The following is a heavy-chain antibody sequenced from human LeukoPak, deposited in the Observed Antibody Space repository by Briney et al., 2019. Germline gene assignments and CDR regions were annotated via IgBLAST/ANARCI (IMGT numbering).Heavy chain of an antibody. V-gene: IGHV4-34*01. CDR1: GGSFSGYY. J-gene: IGHJ4*02. D-gene: IGHD6-6*01. Sequence: SESLSLTCAVYGGSFSGYYWSWIRQPPGKGREWIGGINHSGSTNYNPSLKSRVTISVDTSKNQFSLQLSSVTAADTAVYYCARVHRIAARSRYYFDYWGQGTLVTVSS. CDR2: INHSGST. CDR3: ARVHRIAARSRYYFDY.